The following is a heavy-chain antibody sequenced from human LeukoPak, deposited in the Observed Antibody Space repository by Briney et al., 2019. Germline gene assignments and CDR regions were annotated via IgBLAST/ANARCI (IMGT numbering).Heavy chain of an antibody. CDR3: ASRKLGNDY. CDR2: FYHTGST. D-gene: IGHD7-27*01. J-gene: IGHJ4*02. Sequence: FYHTGSTSYSPSLKSRVTIDTSQNQFSLKLSSVTAADTAVYYCASRKLGNDYWGQGTLVTVSS. V-gene: IGHV4-59*01.